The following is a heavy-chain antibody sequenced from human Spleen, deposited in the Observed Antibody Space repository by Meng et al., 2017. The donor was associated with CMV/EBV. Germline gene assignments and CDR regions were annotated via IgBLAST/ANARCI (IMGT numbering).Heavy chain of an antibody. V-gene: IGHV3-53*01. CDR2: IYSGGST. CDR3: ASCSGGSCYLVGLDY. J-gene: IGHJ4*02. Sequence: GESLKISCAASGFTVSSNYMSWVRQAPGKGLEWVSVIYSGGSTYYADSVKGRFTISRDNSKNTLYPQMNSLRAEDTAVYYCASCSGGSCYLVGLDYWGQGTLVTVSS. D-gene: IGHD2-15*01. CDR1: GFTVSSNY.